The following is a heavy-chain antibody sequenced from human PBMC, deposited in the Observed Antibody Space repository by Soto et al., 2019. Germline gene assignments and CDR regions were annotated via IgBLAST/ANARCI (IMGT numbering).Heavy chain of an antibody. J-gene: IGHJ3*02. Sequence: QVQLVQSGAEVKKPGSSVKVSCKASGGTFSSYTISWVRQAPGQGLEWMGRIIPILGIANYAQKFQGRVTITADKSTSTAYMELSSLRSEDTAVYYCARVPRGVFWSGTADAFDIWGQGTMVTVSS. CDR1: GGTFSSYT. CDR3: ARVPRGVFWSGTADAFDI. CDR2: IIPILGIA. D-gene: IGHD3-3*01. V-gene: IGHV1-69*02.